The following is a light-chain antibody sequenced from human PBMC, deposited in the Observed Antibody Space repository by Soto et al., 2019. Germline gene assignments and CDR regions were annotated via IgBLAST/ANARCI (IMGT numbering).Light chain of an antibody. CDR3: QAWDSSTVV. J-gene: IGLJ1*01. Sequence: SYELTQPPSVSVSPGQTASITCSGDKLGDKYASWYQQKPGQSPVLVISQDTKRPAGIPERFSGSNSGDTATLTISGTQAMDEADYYCQAWDSSTVVFGTGTKLTVL. V-gene: IGLV3-1*01. CDR1: KLGDKY. CDR2: QDT.